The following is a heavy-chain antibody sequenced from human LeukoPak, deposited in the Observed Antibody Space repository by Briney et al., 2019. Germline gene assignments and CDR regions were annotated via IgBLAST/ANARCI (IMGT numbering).Heavy chain of an antibody. CDR2: IYYSGST. D-gene: IGHD2-21*02. Sequence: SETLSLTCTVSGGSISSYYWSWIRQPPGKGLEWIGYIYYSGSTNYNPSLKSRVTISVDTSKNQFSLKLNSVTAADTAVYYCARMASYCGGDCGPYYYYMDVWGKGTTVTVSS. J-gene: IGHJ6*03. CDR3: ARMASYCGGDCGPYYYYMDV. V-gene: IGHV4-59*08. CDR1: GGSISSYY.